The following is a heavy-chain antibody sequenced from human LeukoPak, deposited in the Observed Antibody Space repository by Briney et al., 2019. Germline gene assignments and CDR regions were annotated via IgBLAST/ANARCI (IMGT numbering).Heavy chain of an antibody. CDR2: ISYDGSNK. CDR3: ARDRSLYRLGVAFDI. J-gene: IGHJ3*02. D-gene: IGHD1-26*01. V-gene: IGHV3-30-3*01. Sequence: PGGSLRLSCAASGFTFSSYAMHWVRQAPGKGLEWVAVISYDGSNKYYADSVKGRFTISRDNSKNTLYLQMNSLRAEDTAVYYCARDRSLYRLGVAFDIWGQGTMVTVSS. CDR1: GFTFSSYA.